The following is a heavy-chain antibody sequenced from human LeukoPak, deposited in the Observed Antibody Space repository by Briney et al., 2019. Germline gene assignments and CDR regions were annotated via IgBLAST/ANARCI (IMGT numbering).Heavy chain of an antibody. J-gene: IGHJ4*02. V-gene: IGHV4-59*01. CDR1: GGSISSYY. Sequence: KPSETLSLTCTVSGGSISSYYWSWTRQPPGKGLEWIGYIYYSGSTNYNPSLKSRVTISVDTSKNQFSLKLSSVTAADTAVYYCARERRSGYPEWGQGTLVTVSS. D-gene: IGHD3-22*01. CDR3: ARERRSGYPE. CDR2: IYYSGST.